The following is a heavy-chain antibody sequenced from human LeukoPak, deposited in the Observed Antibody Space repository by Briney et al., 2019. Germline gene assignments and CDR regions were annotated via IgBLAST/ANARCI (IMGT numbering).Heavy chain of an antibody. D-gene: IGHD2-21*01. CDR1: QFTFSRFA. CDR3: AKHLGSHSFLFYYMDV. V-gene: IGHV3-23*01. J-gene: IGHJ6*03. Sequence: GGSLRLSCEASQFTFSRFAMSWIRQAPGTGLEWVSTLSGSGTATYYADSVKGRFTTSRGNSKDTLYLQMDNLRADDTAVYYCAKHLGSHSFLFYYMDVWGTGTSVIVSS. CDR2: LSGSGTAT.